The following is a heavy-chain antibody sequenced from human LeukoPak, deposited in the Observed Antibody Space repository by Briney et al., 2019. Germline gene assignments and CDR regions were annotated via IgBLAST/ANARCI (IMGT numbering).Heavy chain of an antibody. J-gene: IGHJ6*03. CDR3: ARGGLRYFDWLYPPYYYYYMDV. CDR2: ISAYNGNT. V-gene: IGHV1-18*01. Sequence: ASVKVSCKASGYTFTSYGISWVRRAPGQGLEWMGWISAYNGNTNYAQKLQGRVTMTTDTSTSTAYMELRSLRSDDTAVYYCARGGLRYFDWLYPPYYYYYMDVWGKGTTVTISS. D-gene: IGHD3-9*01. CDR1: GYTFTSYG.